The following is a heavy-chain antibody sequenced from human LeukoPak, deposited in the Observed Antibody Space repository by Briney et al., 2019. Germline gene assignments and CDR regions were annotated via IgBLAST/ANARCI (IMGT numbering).Heavy chain of an antibody. D-gene: IGHD1-26*01. CDR1: GGSISSSSYC. CDR2: IYYSGST. CDR3: ARREWELTWNWFDP. V-gene: IGHV4-39*01. J-gene: IGHJ5*02. Sequence: SETLSLTCTVSGGSISSSSYCWGWIRQPPGKGLEWIGSIYYSGSTYYNPSLKSRVTISVDTSKNQFSLKLSSVTAADTAVYYCARREWELTWNWFDPWGQGTLVTVSS.